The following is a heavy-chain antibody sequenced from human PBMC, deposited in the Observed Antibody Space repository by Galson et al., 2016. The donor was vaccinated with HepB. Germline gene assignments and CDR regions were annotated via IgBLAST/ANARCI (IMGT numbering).Heavy chain of an antibody. CDR2: IWYDGGNK. Sequence: SLRLSCAASGFTFSSYGMHWVRQAPGKGLEWVAVIWYDGGNKYYADSVKGRFTISRDNSKNTLYLQMNSLGTEDTAVYYCVRGHSTAFYYDGSSYSSGDNWGQGTLVTVSS. V-gene: IGHV3-33*01. J-gene: IGHJ4*02. CDR3: VRGHSTAFYYDGSSYSSGDN. D-gene: IGHD3-22*01. CDR1: GFTFSSYG.